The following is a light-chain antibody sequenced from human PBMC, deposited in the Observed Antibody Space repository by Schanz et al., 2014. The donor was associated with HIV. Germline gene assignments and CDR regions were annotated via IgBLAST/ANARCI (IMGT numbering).Light chain of an antibody. V-gene: IGLV1-40*01. J-gene: IGLJ1*01. Sequence: QSVLTQPPSVSGAPGQSVTISCTGSSSNIGAYSDVPWYQQLPGTAPKLLIYGNNNRPSGVPDRFSGSKSGTSASLAIRGLQSEDEADYYCAAWDDSLNGPVFGTGTKLTVL. CDR3: AAWDDSLNGPV. CDR2: GNN. CDR1: SSNIGAYSD.